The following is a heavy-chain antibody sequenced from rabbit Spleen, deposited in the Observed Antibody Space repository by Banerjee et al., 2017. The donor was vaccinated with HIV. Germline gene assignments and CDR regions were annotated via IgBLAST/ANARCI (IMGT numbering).Heavy chain of an antibody. CDR3: ARTLGYAVDGYGAFDL. V-gene: IGHV1S40*01. D-gene: IGHD6-1*01. CDR1: GFSFSSGYD. CDR2: IYAGSRRSI. J-gene: IGHJ4*01. Sequence: QSLEESGGDLVKPGASLTLTCTASGFSFSSGYDMCWVRQAPGKGLEWITCIYAGSRRSIFYASWAKGRFTISKTSSTTVTLQMTSLTAADTATYFCARTLGYAVDGYGAFDLWGPGTLVTVS.